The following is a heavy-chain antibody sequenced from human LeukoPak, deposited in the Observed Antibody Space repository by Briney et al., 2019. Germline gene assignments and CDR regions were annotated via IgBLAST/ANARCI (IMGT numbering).Heavy chain of an antibody. D-gene: IGHD3-22*01. V-gene: IGHV1-18*01. CDR2: ISAYNGNT. J-gene: IGHJ4*02. CDR3: ARGSPYYYDSSGLLYYFDY. CDR1: GYTFTSYG. Sequence: GASVKVSCKASGYTFTSYGISWVRQAPGQGLEWMGWISAYNGNTNYAQKLQGRVTTTTDTSTSTAYMELRSLRSGDTAVYYCARGSPYYYDSSGLLYYFDYWGQGTLVTVSS.